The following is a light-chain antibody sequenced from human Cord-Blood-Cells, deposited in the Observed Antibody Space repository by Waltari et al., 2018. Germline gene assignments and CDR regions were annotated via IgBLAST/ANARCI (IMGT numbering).Light chain of an antibody. V-gene: IGKV1-27*01. CDR3: QKYNSASWT. Sequence: DIQITQSPSSLAASVVDRATITCRASQGISNYLAWYQQKPGKVPKLLIYAASTLQSGVPSRFSGSGSGTDFTLTISSLQPEDVATYYCQKYNSASWTFGQGTKVEIK. J-gene: IGKJ1*01. CDR1: QGISNY. CDR2: AAS.